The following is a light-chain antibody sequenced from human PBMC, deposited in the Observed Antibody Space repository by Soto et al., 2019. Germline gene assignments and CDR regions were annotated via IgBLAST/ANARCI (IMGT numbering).Light chain of an antibody. CDR1: SSDIGGYNY. CDR2: GVS. CDR3: SSYRSSIIPAV. J-gene: IGLJ2*01. Sequence: QSALTQPASVSGSPGQSITISCTGTSSDIGGYNYVSWYQQHPGKAPKLMIYGVSNRPSGVSGRFFGSKSGNTASLTISGLQPEDEADYYCSSYRSSIIPAVFGGGTKVTVL. V-gene: IGLV2-14*01.